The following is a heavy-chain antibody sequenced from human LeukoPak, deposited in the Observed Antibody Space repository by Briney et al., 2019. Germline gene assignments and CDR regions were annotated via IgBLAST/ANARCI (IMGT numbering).Heavy chain of an antibody. D-gene: IGHD6-13*01. J-gene: IGHJ4*02. V-gene: IGHV4-39*02. CDR3: ARDRSGSIAAAGTVDY. CDR2: IYYSGIT. CDR1: GGSISSSGYY. Sequence: SETLSLTCTVSGGSISSSGYYWGWIRQSPGEGLEWIGNIYYSGITYYNPSLKSRVTISVDTSKNQFSLKLSSVTAADTAVYYCARDRSGSIAAAGTVDYWGQGTLVTVSS.